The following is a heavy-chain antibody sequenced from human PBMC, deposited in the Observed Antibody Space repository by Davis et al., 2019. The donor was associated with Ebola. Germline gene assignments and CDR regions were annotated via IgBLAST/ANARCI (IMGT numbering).Heavy chain of an antibody. CDR3: ARDRQLVDYYYYGMDV. Sequence: ASVKVSCKASGYTFTSYYMHWVRQAPGQGLEWMGWINPNSGGTNYAQKFQGWVTMTRDTSISTAYTELSRLRSDDTAVYYCARDRQLVDYYYYGMDVWGQGTTVTVSS. D-gene: IGHD6-6*01. J-gene: IGHJ6*02. CDR1: GYTFTSYY. CDR2: INPNSGGT. V-gene: IGHV1-2*04.